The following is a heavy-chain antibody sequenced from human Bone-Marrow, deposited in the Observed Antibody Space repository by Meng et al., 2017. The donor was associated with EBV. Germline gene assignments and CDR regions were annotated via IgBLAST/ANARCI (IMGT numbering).Heavy chain of an antibody. CDR1: GFTFSNYA. Sequence: VELVESGGGLVKPGWSLRLSCSASGFTFSNYAMSWVRLAPGKGLEWVSGIGGSGYSTYYADSVKGRFTISRDNAKNTVSLQMNSLRAEDTAVYYCAKVVPAAFDYWGQGTLVTVSS. V-gene: IGHV3-23*04. CDR2: IGGSGYST. CDR3: AKVVPAAFDY. D-gene: IGHD2-2*01. J-gene: IGHJ4*02.